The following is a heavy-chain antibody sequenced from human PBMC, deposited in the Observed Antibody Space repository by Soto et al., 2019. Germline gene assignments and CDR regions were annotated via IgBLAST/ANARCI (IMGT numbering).Heavy chain of an antibody. CDR3: ARDGYYYDSSGPRNWFDP. V-gene: IGHV1-3*01. CDR1: GYTFTSYA. Sequence: ASVTVSCKASGYTFTSYAMHWVRQAPGQRLEWMGWINAGNGNTKYSQKFQGRVTITRDTSASTAYMELSSLRSEDTAVYYCARDGYYYDSSGPRNWFDPWGQGTLVTVSS. CDR2: INAGNGNT. D-gene: IGHD3-22*01. J-gene: IGHJ5*02.